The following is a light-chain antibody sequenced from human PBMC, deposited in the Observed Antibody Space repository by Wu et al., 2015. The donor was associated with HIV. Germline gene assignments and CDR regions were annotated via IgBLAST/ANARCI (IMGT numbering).Light chain of an antibody. J-gene: IGKJ4*01. V-gene: IGKV1-9*01. Sequence: VGDRVTITCRASQDISTYLAWYQLKPGTGPKTPYVSCVHFASGVSSRFSATASGTEFTLTISGLQPEDFATYYCQQLRSYPLTFGGGTNVDIK. CDR2: CV. CDR1: QDISTY. CDR3: QQLRSYPLT.